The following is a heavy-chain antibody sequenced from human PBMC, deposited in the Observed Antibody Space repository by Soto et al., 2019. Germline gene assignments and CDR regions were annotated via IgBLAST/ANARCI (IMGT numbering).Heavy chain of an antibody. Sequence: QVQLVQSGAEVQKPGSSVKVSCKASGGTFSSYTISWVRQAPGQGLEWMGRIIHIHGIVNYAQKFQGRGTITADKSTSTAYMELSTLSSEDTAVYYCARDQTGTDNWFDPWGQGTLVTVSS. CDR2: IIHIHGIV. J-gene: IGHJ5*02. V-gene: IGHV1-69*08. D-gene: IGHD1-1*01. CDR1: GGTFSSYT. CDR3: ARDQTGTDNWFDP.